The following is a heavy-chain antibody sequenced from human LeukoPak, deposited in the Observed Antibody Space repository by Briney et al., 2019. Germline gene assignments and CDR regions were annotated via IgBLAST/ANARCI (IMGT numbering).Heavy chain of an antibody. CDR1: GGSISSSSYY. J-gene: IGHJ4*02. CDR2: IYYSGST. Sequence: SETLSLTCTVSGGSISSSSYYWGWIRQPPGKGLEWIGSIYYSGSTYYNPSLKSRVTISVDTSKNQFSLKRSSVTAADTAVYYCARRRWELEGNYFDYWGQGTLVTVSS. D-gene: IGHD1-26*01. CDR3: ARRRWELEGNYFDY. V-gene: IGHV4-39*01.